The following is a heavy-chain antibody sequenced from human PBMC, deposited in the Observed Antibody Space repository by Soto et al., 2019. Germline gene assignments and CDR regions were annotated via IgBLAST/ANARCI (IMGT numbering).Heavy chain of an antibody. V-gene: IGHV4-39*07. CDR2: ISYYGST. CDR3: ARVPDY. Sequence: SATLSLTCTVSGDSISSSIYYWGWIRQPPGKGLEWIGTISYYGSTYYNPSLKSRVTISVDTSKNQFSLKLSSVTAADTAVYYCARVPDYWGQGILVTVSS. J-gene: IGHJ4*02. D-gene: IGHD2-2*01. CDR1: GDSISSSIYY.